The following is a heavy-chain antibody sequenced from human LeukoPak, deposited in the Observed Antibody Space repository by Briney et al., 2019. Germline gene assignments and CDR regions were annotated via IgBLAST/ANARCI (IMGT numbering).Heavy chain of an antibody. CDR3: ARGPKGFYDFNMDV. V-gene: IGHV1-8*03. Sequence: EASVKVSCXASGYTSTSYDINWVRQATGQGLEWMGWMNPNSGNTGYAQKFQGRVTITRNTSISTAYMELSSLRSEDTAVYYCARGPKGFYDFNMDVWGKGTTVTVSS. J-gene: IGHJ6*03. D-gene: IGHD3-3*01. CDR1: GYTSTSYD. CDR2: MNPNSGNT.